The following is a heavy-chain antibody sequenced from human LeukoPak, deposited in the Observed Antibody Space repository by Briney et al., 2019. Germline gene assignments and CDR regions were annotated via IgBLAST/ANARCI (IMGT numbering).Heavy chain of an antibody. CDR2: IKEDGSEK. D-gene: IGHD3-10*01. J-gene: IGHJ4*02. Sequence: GGSLRLSCAASGFTFSSYWMSWVRQAPGKGLEWVANIKEDGSEKYYVDSVRGRFTISRDNAQNSLYLQMNSLRAEDTAVYYCANVRGVRGVNPVDYWGQGTLVTVSS. CDR3: ANVRGVRGVNPVDY. V-gene: IGHV3-7*01. CDR1: GFTFSSYW.